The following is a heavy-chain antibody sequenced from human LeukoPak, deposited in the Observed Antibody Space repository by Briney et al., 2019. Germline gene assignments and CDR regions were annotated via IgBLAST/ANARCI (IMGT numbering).Heavy chain of an antibody. Sequence: ASVKVSCKASGYTFTSYYMHWVRQAPGQGLEWMGIINPSGGSTSYAQKFQGRVTMTRDTSTSTVYMELSSLRSEDTAVHYCASTLVAAAPFDYWGQGTLVTVSS. D-gene: IGHD2-15*01. CDR2: INPSGGST. CDR1: GYTFTSYY. CDR3: ASTLVAAAPFDY. J-gene: IGHJ4*02. V-gene: IGHV1-46*01.